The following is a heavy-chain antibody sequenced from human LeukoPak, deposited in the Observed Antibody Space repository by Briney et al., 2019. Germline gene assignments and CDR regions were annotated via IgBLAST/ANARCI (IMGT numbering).Heavy chain of an antibody. V-gene: IGHV4-30-4*08. CDR3: ARQGYYDFWSGYYAFDY. J-gene: IGHJ4*02. CDR1: GGSISSGDYY. Sequence: PSQTLSLTCTVSGGSISSGDYYWSWIRQPPGKGLEWIGYIYYRGSTYYNPSLKSRVTISVDTSKNQFSLKLSSVTAADTAVYYCARQGYYDFWSGYYAFDYWGQGTLVTVSS. CDR2: IYYRGST. D-gene: IGHD3-3*01.